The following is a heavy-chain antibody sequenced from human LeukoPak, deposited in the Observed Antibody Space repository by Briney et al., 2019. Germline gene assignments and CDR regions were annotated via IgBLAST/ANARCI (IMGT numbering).Heavy chain of an antibody. J-gene: IGHJ5*02. CDR3: ARDVDTAGWFDP. CDR1: GGTFSSYA. V-gene: IGHV1-69*13. CDR2: IIPIFGTA. D-gene: IGHD5-18*01. Sequence: SVNGACKAYGGTFSSYAISWVRQAPGQGLEWMGGIIPIFGTANYAQKFQGRVTITANESTSTAYMELSSRRSEDTAVYYCARDVDTAGWFDPWGQGTLVTVSS.